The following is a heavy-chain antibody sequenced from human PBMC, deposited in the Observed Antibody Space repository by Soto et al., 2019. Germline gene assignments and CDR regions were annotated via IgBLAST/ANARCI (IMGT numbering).Heavy chain of an antibody. CDR3: ARNFGDDAFDI. D-gene: IGHD3-10*01. CDR2: IIPILGIA. V-gene: IGHV1-69*02. CDR1: GGTFSSYT. Sequence: QVQLVQSGAEVKKPGSSVKVSCKASGGTFSSYTMNWVRQAPGQGLEWMGRIIPILGIANYAQKFQGRVTSTADKPTSTVYMELSSLRSEETAVYYCARNFGDDAFDIWGQGTMVTVSS. J-gene: IGHJ3*02.